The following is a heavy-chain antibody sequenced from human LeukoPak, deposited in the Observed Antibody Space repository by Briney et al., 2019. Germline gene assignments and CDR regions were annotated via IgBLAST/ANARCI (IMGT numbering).Heavy chain of an antibody. Sequence: GASVNVSCKASGYTLTAYYLHWVRQAPGQGLEWMGWINPNSGVTNYAQKFQGRVTMTRDTSINTAYMELSRLRSEDTALYYCARGNYGYAFDIWGQGTMVPVSS. CDR1: GYTLTAYY. CDR2: INPNSGVT. CDR3: ARGNYGYAFDI. V-gene: IGHV1-2*02. J-gene: IGHJ3*02. D-gene: IGHD1-7*01.